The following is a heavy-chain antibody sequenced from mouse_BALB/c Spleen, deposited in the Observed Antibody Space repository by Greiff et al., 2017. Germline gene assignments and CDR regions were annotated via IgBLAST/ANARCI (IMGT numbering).Heavy chain of an antibody. V-gene: IGHV1-7*01. CDR2: INPSTGYT. CDR1: GYTFTSYW. J-gene: IGHJ2*01. CDR3: ARAVSTATFDY. D-gene: IGHD1-2*01. Sequence: VQRVESGAELAKPGASVKMSCKASGYTFTSYWMHWVKQRPGQGLEWIGYINPSTGYTEYNQKFKDKATLTADKSSSTAYMQLSSLTSEDSAVYYCARAVSTATFDYWGQGTTLTVSS.